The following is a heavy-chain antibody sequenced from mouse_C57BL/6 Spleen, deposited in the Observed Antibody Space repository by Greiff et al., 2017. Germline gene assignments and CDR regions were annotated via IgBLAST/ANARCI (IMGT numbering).Heavy chain of an antibody. CDR1: GYTFTDYN. CDR3: ARSDFDY. CDR2: INPNNGGT. Sequence: VQLKESGPELVKPGASVKIPCKASGYTFTDYNMDWVKQSHGKSLEWIGDINPNNGGTIYNQKFKGKATLTVDKSSSTADMELRSLTSEDTAVYYCARSDFDYWGQGTTLTVSS. J-gene: IGHJ2*01. V-gene: IGHV1-18*01.